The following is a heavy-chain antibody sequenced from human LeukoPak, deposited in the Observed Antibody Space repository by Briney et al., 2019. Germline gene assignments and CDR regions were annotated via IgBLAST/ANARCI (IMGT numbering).Heavy chain of an antibody. CDR1: GFTFSSYG. CDR2: ISYDGSNK. D-gene: IGHD5-18*01. Sequence: GGSLRLSCAASGFTFSSYGMHWVRQAPGKGLEWVAVISYDGSNKYYADSVKGRFTISRDNSKNTLYLQMNSLRAEDTAVYYCAKDLSGYSYQPAWGQGTLVTVSS. V-gene: IGHV3-30*18. J-gene: IGHJ5*02. CDR3: AKDLSGYSYQPA.